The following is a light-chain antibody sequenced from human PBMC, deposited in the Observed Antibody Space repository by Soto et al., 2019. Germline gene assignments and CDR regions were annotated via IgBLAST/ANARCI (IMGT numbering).Light chain of an antibody. J-gene: IGKJ2*01. CDR3: QQSDSTPYT. CDR2: DAS. V-gene: IGKV1-39*01. Sequence: DIQMTQSPSSLSASVGDRVTITCRASQTISTYLNWYQQKPGKAPRLLIYDASSLLSGVPSRFSGSGSVTDFTLTIASLQPEDFSTYYCQQSDSTPYTFGKGTKVEI. CDR1: QTISTY.